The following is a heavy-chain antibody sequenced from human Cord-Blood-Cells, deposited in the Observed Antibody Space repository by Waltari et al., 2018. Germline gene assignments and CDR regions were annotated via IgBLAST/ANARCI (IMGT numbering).Heavy chain of an antibody. V-gene: IGHV4-59*01. Sequence: QVQLQESGPGLVKPSETLSLTCTVSGGSISSYYWSWIRQPPGKGLEWIGYIYYSGSTNYNPSLKSRVTISVDTSKNQFSLKLSSVTAADTAVYYCARVCDFWGYGMDVWGQGTTVTVSS. D-gene: IGHD3-3*01. J-gene: IGHJ6*02. CDR1: GGSISSYY. CDR2: IYYSGST. CDR3: ARVCDFWGYGMDV.